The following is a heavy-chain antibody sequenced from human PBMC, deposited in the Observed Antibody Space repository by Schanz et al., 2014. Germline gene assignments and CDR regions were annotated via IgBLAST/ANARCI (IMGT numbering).Heavy chain of an antibody. CDR2: IWSDGSGK. CDR1: GFTFSSYG. CDR3: ARPRFDYGEVDY. Sequence: VQLVESGGGLVQPGGSLRLSCGGSGFTFSSYGMHWVRQAPGKGLEWVAVIWSDGSGKYYADSVRGRFTISRDRFQNTLYLRMSSLRAEDTAVYYCARPRFDYGEVDYWGQGTLVTVSS. D-gene: IGHD4-17*01. J-gene: IGHJ4*02. V-gene: IGHV3-33*08.